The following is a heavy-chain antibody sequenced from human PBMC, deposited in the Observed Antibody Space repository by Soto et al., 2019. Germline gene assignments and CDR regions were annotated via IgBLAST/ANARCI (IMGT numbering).Heavy chain of an antibody. D-gene: IGHD5-12*01. J-gene: IGHJ4*02. CDR3: ARVSRGYSGYDPLDY. V-gene: IGHV3-33*01. Sequence: QVQLVESGGGVVQPGRSLRLSCAASGFTFSSYGMHWVRQAPGKGLEWVAVIWYDGSNKYYADSVKGRFTISRDNSKNTLSLQMNSLRAEDTAVYYCARVSRGYSGYDPLDYWGQGTLVTVSS. CDR2: IWYDGSNK. CDR1: GFTFSSYG.